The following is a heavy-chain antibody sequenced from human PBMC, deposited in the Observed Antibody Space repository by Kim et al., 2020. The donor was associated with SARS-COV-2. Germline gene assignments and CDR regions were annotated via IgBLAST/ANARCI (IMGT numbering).Heavy chain of an antibody. V-gene: IGHV1-3*01. CDR2: NT. CDR3: AREAVAGSFDY. J-gene: IGHJ4*02. Sequence: NTSYAQMFQGRVTINRNTSATTAYLELSGLISEDTAVYYCAREAVAGSFDYWGQGSLVTVSS. D-gene: IGHD6-19*01.